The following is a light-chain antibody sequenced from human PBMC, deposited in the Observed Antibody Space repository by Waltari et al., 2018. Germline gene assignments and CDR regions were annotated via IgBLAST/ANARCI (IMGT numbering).Light chain of an antibody. J-gene: IGLJ3*02. CDR1: SSDVGGYNY. CDR3: SSYTSSSTLEWV. Sequence: QSALTQPASVSGSPGPSITIPCTGTSSDVGGYNYVSWYQQHPGKAPKLMIYDVSNRPSGVSNRFSGSKSGNTASLTISGLQAEDEADYYCSSYTSSSTLEWVFGGGTKLTVL. CDR2: DVS. V-gene: IGLV2-14*03.